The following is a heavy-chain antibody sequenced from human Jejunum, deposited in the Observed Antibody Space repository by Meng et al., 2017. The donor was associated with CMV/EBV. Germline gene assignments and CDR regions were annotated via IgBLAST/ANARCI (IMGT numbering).Heavy chain of an antibody. V-gene: IGHV3-74*03. Sequence: SCAASGFPFSSSWMHWVRQAPGKGLVWVSPINSDGSDTKYADSVKGRFTISRDNAKNTLYLQMNTLRAEDTAVYYCVKGGHLGDYWGQGTLVTVSS. J-gene: IGHJ4*02. CDR2: INSDGSDT. D-gene: IGHD3-10*01. CDR1: GFPFSSSW. CDR3: VKGGHLGDY.